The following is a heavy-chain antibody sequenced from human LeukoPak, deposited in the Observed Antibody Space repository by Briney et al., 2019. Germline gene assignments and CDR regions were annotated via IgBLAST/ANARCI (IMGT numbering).Heavy chain of an antibody. Sequence: GGSLRLSCAASGFTFSTFWMSWVRQAPGKGLEWVVHINQDGSEKYYVDSVKGRFTVSRDNAKNSLYLQMSNLRVEDTAVYYCAGLNYYDSSGYYWGQGTLVTVSS. CDR1: GFTFSTFW. CDR2: INQDGSEK. J-gene: IGHJ4*02. CDR3: AGLNYYDSSGYY. D-gene: IGHD3-22*01. V-gene: IGHV3-7*01.